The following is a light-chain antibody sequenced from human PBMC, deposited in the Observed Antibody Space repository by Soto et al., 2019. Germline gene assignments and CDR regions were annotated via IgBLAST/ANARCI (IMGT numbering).Light chain of an antibody. Sequence: EIVLTLSPGTLSLSPGERATLSCRASQSVSYYLAWYQQKPGQAPRLLIYGTSSRATGIPDRFSGSGSGTDFTLTISRLEPEDFAVYYCQQYGSSPRTFGQRTKVDNK. CDR2: GTS. CDR3: QQYGSSPRT. J-gene: IGKJ1*01. CDR1: QSVSYY. V-gene: IGKV3-20*01.